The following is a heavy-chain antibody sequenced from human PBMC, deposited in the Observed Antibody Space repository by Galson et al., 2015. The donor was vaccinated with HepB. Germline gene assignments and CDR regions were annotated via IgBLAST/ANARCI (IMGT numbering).Heavy chain of an antibody. J-gene: IGHJ4*01. D-gene: IGHD5-18*01. CDR3: ARVSGYSSGPFDH. V-gene: IGHV3-21*01. CDR2: ITSDNNFI. CDR1: GFTFSSYT. Sequence: SLRLSCAASGFTFSSYTINWVRQAPGKGLEWVSSITSDNNFIYYADSVKGRVTISRDNAKNSLYLQMSSLRAEDTAVYYCARVSGYSSGPFDHWGPGTLVAVYS.